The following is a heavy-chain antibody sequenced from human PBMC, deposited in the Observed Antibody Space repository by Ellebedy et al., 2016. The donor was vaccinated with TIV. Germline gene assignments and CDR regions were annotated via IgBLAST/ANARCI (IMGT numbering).Heavy chain of an antibody. Sequence: SETLSLXCTVSGGSISSYYWSWIRQPPGKGLEWIGYIYYSGSTNYNPSLKSRVTISVDTSKNQFSLKLSSVTAADTAVYYCARDVAGTFDYWGQGTLVTVSS. V-gene: IGHV4-59*01. CDR2: IYYSGST. D-gene: IGHD6-19*01. J-gene: IGHJ4*02. CDR1: GGSISSYY. CDR3: ARDVAGTFDY.